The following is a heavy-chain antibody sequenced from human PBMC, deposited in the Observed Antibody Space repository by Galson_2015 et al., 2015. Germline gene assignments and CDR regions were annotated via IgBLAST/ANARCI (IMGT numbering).Heavy chain of an antibody. D-gene: IGHD3-10*01. CDR2: IIPIFGTA. J-gene: IGHJ4*02. CDR3: ARGGSGSGSHDY. V-gene: IGHV1-69*06. Sequence: SVKVSCKASGDTFSSYAISWVRQAPGQGLEWMGGIIPIFGTANYAQKFQGRVTITADKSTSTAYMELSSLRSEDTAVYYCARGGSGSGSHDYWGQGTLVTVTS. CDR1: GDTFSSYA.